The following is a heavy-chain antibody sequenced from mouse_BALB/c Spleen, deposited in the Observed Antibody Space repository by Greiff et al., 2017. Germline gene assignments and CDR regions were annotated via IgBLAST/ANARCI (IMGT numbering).Heavy chain of an antibody. CDR3: ARDGNYSFAY. D-gene: IGHD2-1*01. CDR2: ISSGGSYT. J-gene: IGHJ3*01. V-gene: IGHV5-9-4*01. CDR1: GFTFSSYA. Sequence: DVMLVESGGGLVKPGGSLKLSCAASGFTFSSYAMSWVRQSPEKRLEWVAEISSGGSYTYYPDTVTGRFTISRDNAKNTLYLEMSSLRSEDTAMYYCARDGNYSFAYWGQGTLVTVSA.